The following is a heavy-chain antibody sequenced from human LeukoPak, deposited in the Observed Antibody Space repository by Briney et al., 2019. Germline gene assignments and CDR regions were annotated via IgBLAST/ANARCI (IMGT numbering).Heavy chain of an antibody. Sequence: GGSLRLSCAASGFTFSSYAMHWVRQAPGKGLEWVAVISYDGSNKYYADSVKGRFTISRDNSKNTLYLQMNSLRAEDTAVYYCAKVQTLYYYDSSGLDYWGQGTLVTVSS. CDR1: GFTFSSYA. J-gene: IGHJ4*02. CDR3: AKVQTLYYYDSSGLDY. CDR2: ISYDGSNK. D-gene: IGHD3-22*01. V-gene: IGHV3-30-3*01.